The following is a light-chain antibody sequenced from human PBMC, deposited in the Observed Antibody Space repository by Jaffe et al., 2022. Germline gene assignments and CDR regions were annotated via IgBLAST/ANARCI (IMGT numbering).Light chain of an antibody. CDR3: QKYDSALAT. CDR2: AAS. J-gene: IGKJ1*01. CDR1: QGISNY. V-gene: IGKV1-27*01. Sequence: DIQMTQSPSSLSASVGDRVTITCRASQGISNYLAWYQQNPGKVPKLLIYAASTLQSGVPSRFSGSGSGSDFTLTISSLQPEDVATYYCQKYDSALATFGQGTKVEIK.